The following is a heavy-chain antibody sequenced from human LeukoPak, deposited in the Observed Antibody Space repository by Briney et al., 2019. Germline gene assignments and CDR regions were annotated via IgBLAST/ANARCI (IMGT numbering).Heavy chain of an antibody. CDR2: ISSSGNTI. CDR3: AGGYSGYDLAPSNYYYYYMDV. J-gene: IGHJ6*03. CDR1: GFTFDSYG. Sequence: PGGPLRLSCAASGFTFDSYGMNWVRQAPGKGLEWVSYISSSGNTIYYADSVKGRFTISRDNAKNSLYLQMNSLRAEDTAVYYCAGGYSGYDLAPSNYYYYYMDVWGKGTTVTVSS. V-gene: IGHV3-48*04. D-gene: IGHD5-12*01.